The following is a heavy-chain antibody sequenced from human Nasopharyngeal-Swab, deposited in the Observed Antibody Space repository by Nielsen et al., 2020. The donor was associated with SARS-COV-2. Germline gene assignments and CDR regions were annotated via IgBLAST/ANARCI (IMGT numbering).Heavy chain of an antibody. CDR3: ARVTGYSSGWRGFDY. D-gene: IGHD6-19*01. J-gene: IGHJ4*02. CDR1: GGSISSGSYY. Sequence: SETLSLTCTVSGGSISSGSYYWSWIRRPAGKGLEWIGRIYTSGSTNYNPSLKSRVTISVDTSKNQFSLKLSSVTAADTAVYYCARVTGYSSGWRGFDYWGQGTLVTVSS. CDR2: IYTSGST. V-gene: IGHV4-61*02.